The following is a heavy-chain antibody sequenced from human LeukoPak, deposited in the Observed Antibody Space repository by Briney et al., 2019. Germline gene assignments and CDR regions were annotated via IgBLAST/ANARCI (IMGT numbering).Heavy chain of an antibody. V-gene: IGHV3-53*01. Sequence: GGSLRLSCAASGFTVSTNYTSWVRQAPGKGLEWVSVIYSGGSTYYADSVKGRFTISRDNSKNTLYLQMNSLRAEDTAVYYCARVTWDSSGSTYFDNWGQGTQVTVSS. CDR1: GFTVSTNY. CDR3: ARVTWDSSGSTYFDN. D-gene: IGHD3-22*01. J-gene: IGHJ4*02. CDR2: IYSGGST.